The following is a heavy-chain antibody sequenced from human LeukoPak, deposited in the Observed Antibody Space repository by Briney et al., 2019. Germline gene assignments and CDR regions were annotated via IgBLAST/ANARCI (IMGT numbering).Heavy chain of an antibody. CDR3: ARYGIAAAGVAFDY. V-gene: IGHV4-61*08. Sequence: SETLSLTCTVSGGSISSGDYYWSWIRQPPGKGLEWIGYIYYSGSTNYNPSLKSRVTISVDTSKNQFSLKLSSVTAADTAVYYCARYGIAAAGVAFDYWGQGTLVTVSS. CDR1: GGSISSGDYY. J-gene: IGHJ4*02. D-gene: IGHD6-13*01. CDR2: IYYSGST.